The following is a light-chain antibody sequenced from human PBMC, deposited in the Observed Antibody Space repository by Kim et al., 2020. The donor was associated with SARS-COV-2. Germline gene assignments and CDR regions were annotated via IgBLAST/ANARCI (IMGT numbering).Light chain of an antibody. CDR1: NIGSKS. CDR2: YDT. J-gene: IGLJ3*02. V-gene: IGLV3-21*04. CDR3: QVWDTSSDHPWV. Sequence: PGQPARITCGGNNIGSKSVHWYQQKPGQAPVLVIYYDTDRPSGIPERFSGSNSGNTATLTISGVEAGDEADYYCQVWDTSSDHPWVFGTGTKVTVL.